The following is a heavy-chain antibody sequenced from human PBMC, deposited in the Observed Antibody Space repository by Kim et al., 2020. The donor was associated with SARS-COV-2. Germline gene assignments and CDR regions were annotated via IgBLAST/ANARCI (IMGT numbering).Heavy chain of an antibody. J-gene: IGHJ4*02. V-gene: IGHV3-23*01. CDR3: AKLISN. CDR1: GFSFSSSS. Sequence: GGSLRLSCAASGFSFSSSSMSWVRRAPGKGLEWVSTITGRDDSTFYADSVKGRFTISRDNSKNMLFLQMNSLRPEDTAVYYCAKLISNWGQGILVTVSS. D-gene: IGHD2-8*01. CDR2: ITGRDDST.